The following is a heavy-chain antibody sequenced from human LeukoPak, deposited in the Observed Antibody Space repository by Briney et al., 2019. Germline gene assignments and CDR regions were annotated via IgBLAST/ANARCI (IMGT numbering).Heavy chain of an antibody. CDR3: ARDSVLRYFDWLSKNWYFDL. V-gene: IGHV3-30*04. Sequence: GGSLRLSCAASGFTFSSYAMHWVRQAPGKGLEWVAVISYDGSNEYYADSVKGRFTISRDNSKNTLYLQMNSLRAEDTAVYYCARDSVLRYFDWLSKNWYFDLWGRGTLVTVSS. CDR2: ISYDGSNE. CDR1: GFTFSSYA. J-gene: IGHJ2*01. D-gene: IGHD3-9*01.